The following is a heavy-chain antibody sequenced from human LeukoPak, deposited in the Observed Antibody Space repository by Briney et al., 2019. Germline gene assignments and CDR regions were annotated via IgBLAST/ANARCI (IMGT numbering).Heavy chain of an antibody. V-gene: IGHV3-9*01. CDR1: GFTFDDYA. Sequence: PGGSLRLSCAASGFTFDDYAMHWVRQAPGKGLEWVSGISWNSGSIGYADSVKGRFTISRDNAKNSLYLQMNSLRAEDTALYYCAKVGFKYDFWSGYFPPYGMDVWGQGTTVTVSS. D-gene: IGHD3-3*01. CDR3: AKVGFKYDFWSGYFPPYGMDV. J-gene: IGHJ6*02. CDR2: ISWNSGSI.